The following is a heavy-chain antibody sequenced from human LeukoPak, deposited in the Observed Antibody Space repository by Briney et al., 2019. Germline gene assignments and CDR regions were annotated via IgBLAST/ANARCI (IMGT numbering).Heavy chain of an antibody. V-gene: IGHV1-2*02. D-gene: IGHD3-10*01. Sequence: ASVKVSCKASGYTFTGYYMHWVRQAPGQGLEWMGWINPNSGGTNYAQKFQGRVTMTRDTSISTAYMELSRLRSDDTAVYYCAREVSWFGEFRGFDPWGQGTLVTVSS. CDR1: GYTFTGYY. CDR3: AREVSWFGEFRGFDP. J-gene: IGHJ5*02. CDR2: INPNSGGT.